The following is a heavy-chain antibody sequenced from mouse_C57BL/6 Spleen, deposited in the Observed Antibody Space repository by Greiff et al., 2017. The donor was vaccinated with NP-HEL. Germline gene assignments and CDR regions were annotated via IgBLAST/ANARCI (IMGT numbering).Heavy chain of an antibody. V-gene: IGHV3-6*01. D-gene: IGHD2-2*01. CDR1: GYSITSGYY. J-gene: IGHJ1*03. CDR3: ARAGGYYGYFDV. CDR2: ISYDGSN. Sequence: EVQLQESGPGLVKPSQSLSLTCSVTGYSITSGYYWNWIRQFPGNKLEWMGYISYDGSNNYNPSLKNRISITRDTSKNQFFLKLNSVTTEDTATYYCARAGGYYGYFDVWGTGTTVTVSS.